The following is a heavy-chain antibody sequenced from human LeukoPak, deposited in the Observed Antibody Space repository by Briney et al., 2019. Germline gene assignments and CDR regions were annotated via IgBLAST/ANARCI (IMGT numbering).Heavy chain of an antibody. Sequence: GGSLRLSCAASGFAFHNHAMGWVRQAPGKGPEWVSAISGSGGSTYYADSVKGRFTISRDNSKNTLYLQMNSLRAEDTAVYYCAKVRQQLVLVFDYWGQGTLVTVSS. CDR2: ISGSGGST. V-gene: IGHV3-23*01. J-gene: IGHJ4*02. CDR3: AKVRQQLVLVFDY. D-gene: IGHD6-13*01. CDR1: GFAFHNHA.